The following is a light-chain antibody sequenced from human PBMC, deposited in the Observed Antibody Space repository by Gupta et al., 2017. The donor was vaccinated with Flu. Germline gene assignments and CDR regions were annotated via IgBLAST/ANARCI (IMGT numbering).Light chain of an antibody. Sequence: QPPLSSPVTLGQPASLSCISSQSLVHGDGNTYLNWLHQRPGQPPRPLIYNSSNRGSGVPARFSGSGAGTHFTLTISRVEPEDVGLYHCGQAKHFPNTFGQGTTVEVK. J-gene: IGKJ1*01. CDR2: NSS. CDR3: GQAKHFPNT. V-gene: IGKV2-24*01. CDR1: QSLVHGDGNTY.